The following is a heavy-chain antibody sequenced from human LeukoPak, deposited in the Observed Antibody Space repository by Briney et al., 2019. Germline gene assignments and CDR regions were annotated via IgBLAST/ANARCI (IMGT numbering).Heavy chain of an antibody. D-gene: IGHD4-17*01. CDR3: ARDRVGGDLTGVSLY. Sequence: ASVKVSFKASGYPFDNFGLTWVRQAPGQGLEWMGWISAYNGNTHYAQKFRGRLTLTTETSTSTAYLELRRLKSDDTAVYYCARDRVGGDLTGVSLYWGQGTLVTVSS. CDR1: GYPFDNFG. J-gene: IGHJ4*01. CDR2: ISAYNGNT. V-gene: IGHV1-18*01.